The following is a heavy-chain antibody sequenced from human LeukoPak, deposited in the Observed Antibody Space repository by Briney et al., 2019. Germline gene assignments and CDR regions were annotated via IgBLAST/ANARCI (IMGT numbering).Heavy chain of an antibody. CDR3: ARAGNSYATGHHFYY. V-gene: IGHV4-59*01. D-gene: IGHD5-18*01. CDR2: IYYTGAT. Sequence: PSETLSLTCTISGGSISSYYWSWIRLPPGKGLEWIGYIYYTGATYYNPSLKSRVTISLDTSKNHFSLKLTSVTAADAAVYYCARAGNSYATGHHFYYWGQGALVTVSS. CDR1: GGSISSYY. J-gene: IGHJ4*02.